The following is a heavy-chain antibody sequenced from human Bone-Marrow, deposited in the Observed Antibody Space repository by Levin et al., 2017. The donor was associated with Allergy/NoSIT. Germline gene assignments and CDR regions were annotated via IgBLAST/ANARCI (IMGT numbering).Heavy chain of an antibody. Sequence: PGGSLRLSCAASGFRISDFWMHWVRQAPGKGLVWVSRIYSDGSTTNYAGSVKGRFTISRDNAKNTLYLQMNSLGVDDTAVYYCAREMTGQQLVIDSWGQGTLVTVSS. D-gene: IGHD6-13*01. V-gene: IGHV3-74*01. CDR1: GFRISDFW. J-gene: IGHJ4*02. CDR2: IYSDGSTT. CDR3: AREMTGQQLVIDS.